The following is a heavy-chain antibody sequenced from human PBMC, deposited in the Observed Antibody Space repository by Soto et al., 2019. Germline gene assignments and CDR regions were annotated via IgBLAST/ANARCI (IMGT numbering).Heavy chain of an antibody. CDR3: ARGGNVAAAGTIYLDS. D-gene: IGHD6-13*01. J-gene: IGHJ4*02. CDR1: GDSISSRNW. CDR2: IYHSGST. Sequence: QVQLQESGPGLVKPSGTLSLTCAVSGDSISSRNWWTWVRQPPGKGLEWIGEIYHSGSTNYSPTLKSRVTIPVDMSKNQFSLKLTSVTAADTAVYYCARGGNVAAAGTIYLDSWGQGTLVTVSS. V-gene: IGHV4-4*02.